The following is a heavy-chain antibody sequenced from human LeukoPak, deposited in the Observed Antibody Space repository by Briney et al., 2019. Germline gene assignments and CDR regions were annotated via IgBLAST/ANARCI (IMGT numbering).Heavy chain of an antibody. CDR1: AFTFSNYA. CDR3: ARGSYCTGTSCYIGDFFHYMDV. J-gene: IGHJ6*03. V-gene: IGHV3-23*01. Sequence: GGSLRLSCAASAFTFSNYAMTWVRQVPGQGLEWVSAISGSGGSAYYSGSVRGRFTISRGNDENTLFLEMNSLRVDDTAVYYCARGSYCTGTSCYIGDFFHYMDVWGQGTTVTVSS. D-gene: IGHD2-2*02. CDR2: ISGSGGSA.